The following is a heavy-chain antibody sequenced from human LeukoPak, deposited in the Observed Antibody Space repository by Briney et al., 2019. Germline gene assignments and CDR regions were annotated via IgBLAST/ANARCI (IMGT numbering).Heavy chain of an antibody. CDR1: GFTFSSYA. CDR2: ISYDGSNK. V-gene: IGHV3-30*04. D-gene: IGHD3-22*01. J-gene: IGHJ6*03. Sequence: TGGSLRLSCAASGFTFSSYAMHWVRQAPGKGLEWVAVISYDGSNKYYADSVKGRFTISRDNSKNTLYLQMNSLRAEDTAVYYCARVNYDSSGYLYYYYYYMDVWGKGTTVTVSS. CDR3: ARVNYDSSGYLYYYYYYMDV.